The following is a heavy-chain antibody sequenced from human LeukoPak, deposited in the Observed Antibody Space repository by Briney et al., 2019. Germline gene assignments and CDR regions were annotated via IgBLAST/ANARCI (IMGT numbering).Heavy chain of an antibody. J-gene: IGHJ4*02. Sequence: PGGSLRLSCAASGFTFSNARMSWVRQAPGKGLEWVSSISDGGWTAYTDSVKGRFFISRETATNTLYLQMNSLRVEDTAVYYCAKECDYGNTSHMPCYWGQGTLVTVSS. V-gene: IGHV3-53*01. CDR1: GFTFSNAR. CDR3: AKECDYGNTSHMPCY. D-gene: IGHD4-17*01. CDR2: ISDGGWT.